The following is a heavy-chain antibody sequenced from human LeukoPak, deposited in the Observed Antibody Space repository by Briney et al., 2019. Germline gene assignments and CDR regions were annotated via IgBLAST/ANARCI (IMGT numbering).Heavy chain of an antibody. CDR3: ARTKSEYQLLCCPFLFDY. CDR2: IYPGGDS. D-gene: IGHD2-2*01. V-gene: IGHV3-53*01. J-gene: IGHJ4*02. Sequence: PGASLRLSCAASGFNVGSKHMNWVRQAPGKGLEWVSGIYPGGDSYYADSLKGRFIISRDISKNTVFLQMNSLRDEDTAVYYCARTKSEYQLLCCPFLFDYWGQGTLVTVSS. CDR1: GFNVGSKH.